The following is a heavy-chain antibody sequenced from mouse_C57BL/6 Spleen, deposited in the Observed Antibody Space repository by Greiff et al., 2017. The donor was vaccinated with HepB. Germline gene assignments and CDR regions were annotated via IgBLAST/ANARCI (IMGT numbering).Heavy chain of an antibody. J-gene: IGHJ4*01. CDR2: IYPGDGDT. D-gene: IGHD2-14*01. CDR1: GYAFSSYW. CDR3: ASSSRQSGYGDYAMDY. Sequence: QVQLKQSGAELVKPGASVKISCKASGYAFSSYWMNWVKQRPGKGLEWIGQIYPGDGDTNYNGKFKGKATLTADKSSSTAYMQLRSLTSGDSAVDGGASSSRQSGYGDYAMDYWGQGTSVTVSS. V-gene: IGHV1-80*01.